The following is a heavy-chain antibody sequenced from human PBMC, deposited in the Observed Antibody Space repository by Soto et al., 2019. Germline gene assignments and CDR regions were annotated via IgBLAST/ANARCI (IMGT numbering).Heavy chain of an antibody. CDR3: ARGPTVLRFLEWAHGVDYFDY. CDR1: GGSFSGYY. D-gene: IGHD3-3*01. CDR2: INHSGST. Sequence: QVQLQQWGAGLLKPSETLSLTCAVYGGSFSGYYWSWIRQPPAKGLEWIGEINHSGSTNYNPSLKSRVTISVDTSKNQFSLKLSSVTAADTAVYYCARGPTVLRFLEWAHGVDYFDYWGQGTLVTVSS. V-gene: IGHV4-34*01. J-gene: IGHJ4*02.